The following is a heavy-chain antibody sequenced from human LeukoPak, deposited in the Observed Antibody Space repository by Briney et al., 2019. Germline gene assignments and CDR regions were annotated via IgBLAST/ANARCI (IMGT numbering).Heavy chain of an antibody. J-gene: IGHJ5*02. Sequence: GGSLRLSCAASGFTFSSYAMSWVRQAPGKGLKWVSAISGSGGSTYYADSVKGRFTISRDNSKNTLYLQMNSLRAEDTAVYYCAKGRTVAARFNWFDPWGQGTLVTVSS. CDR3: AKGRTVAARFNWFDP. V-gene: IGHV3-23*01. CDR2: ISGSGGST. D-gene: IGHD6-19*01. CDR1: GFTFSSYA.